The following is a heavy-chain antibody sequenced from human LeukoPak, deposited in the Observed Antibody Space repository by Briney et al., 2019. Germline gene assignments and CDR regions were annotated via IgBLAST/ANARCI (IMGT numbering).Heavy chain of an antibody. CDR1: GFTFSSYS. D-gene: IGHD6-13*01. CDR3: ARDCLEGYSSSWYDY. CDR2: ISYDGSNK. J-gene: IGHJ4*02. Sequence: GGSLRLSCAASGFTFSSYSMNWVRQAPGKGLEWVAVISYDGSNKYYADSVKGRFTISRDNSKSTLYLQMNSLRAEDTAVYYCARDCLEGYSSSWYDYWGQGTLATVSS. V-gene: IGHV3-30*03.